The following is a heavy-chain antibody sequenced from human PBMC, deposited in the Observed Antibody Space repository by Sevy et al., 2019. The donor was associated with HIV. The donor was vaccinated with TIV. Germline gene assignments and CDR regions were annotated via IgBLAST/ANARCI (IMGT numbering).Heavy chain of an antibody. Sequence: GGSLRLSCAAPGFPFSNFPMSWVRQAPGKGLGWVSILFGGGSGTYYADSVTGRFIISRDNSRNTLYLQMNSLRAEDTAIYYCAKRRVQSGLSGGGANYGMDVCGRGTTVTVSS. CDR1: GFPFSNFP. CDR2: LFGGGSGT. J-gene: IGHJ6*02. D-gene: IGHD2-8*02. V-gene: IGHV3-23*03. CDR3: AKRRVQSGLSGGGANYGMDV.